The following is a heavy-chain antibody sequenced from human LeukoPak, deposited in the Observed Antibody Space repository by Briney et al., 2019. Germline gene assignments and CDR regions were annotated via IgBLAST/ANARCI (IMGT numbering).Heavy chain of an antibody. J-gene: IGHJ6*03. Sequence: ASVKVSCKASGYTFTSYYMHWVRQAPGQGLEWMGIINPSGGSTSYAQKFQGRVTMTRDTSTSTVYMELSRLRSDDTAVYYCARDPSVYYYMDVWGKGTTVTVSS. CDR3: ARDPSVYYYMDV. CDR1: GYTFTSYY. V-gene: IGHV1-46*01. CDR2: INPSGGST.